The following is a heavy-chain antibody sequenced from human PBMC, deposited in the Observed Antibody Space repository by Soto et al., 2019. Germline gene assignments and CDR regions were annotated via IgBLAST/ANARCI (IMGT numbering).Heavy chain of an antibody. D-gene: IGHD3-10*01. V-gene: IGHV5-51*01. CDR1: GNSLTTYW. Sequence: PGESLKISCQGSGNSLTTYWIAWVRHMPGKGLEWMGIIYPGDSDTRYSPSFQGQVTISADKSISTAYLQWSSLKASDTAMYYCARPDGSGRNDAFDIWGQGTMVTVSS. J-gene: IGHJ3*02. CDR2: IYPGDSDT. CDR3: ARPDGSGRNDAFDI.